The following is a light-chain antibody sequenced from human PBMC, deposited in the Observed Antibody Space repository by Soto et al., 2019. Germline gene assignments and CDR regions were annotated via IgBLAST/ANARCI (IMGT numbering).Light chain of an antibody. J-gene: IGKJ4*01. V-gene: IGKV3-11*01. CDR3: QQRSSGVT. CDR1: QSVSSY. Sequence: EIVLTQSPATLSLSPGERATLSCRASQSVSSYLAWYQQKPGQAPRLLIYDSSNRATGLPGRFSGSGSGTDFTLTISSLEPEDFAVYYCQQRSSGVTFGGGTKVEI. CDR2: DSS.